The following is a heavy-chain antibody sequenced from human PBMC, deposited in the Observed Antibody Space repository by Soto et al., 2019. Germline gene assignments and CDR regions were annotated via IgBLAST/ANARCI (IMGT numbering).Heavy chain of an antibody. Sequence: SVKVSCKASGGSFYSNAISWVRQAPGQGLEWMGGIVTFFRATNYAQKFQGRLTIIADESTSTAFMELYSLRAEDTAVYYCARDIPLNYYDGTYSYYGLDVWGQGTTVTVSS. CDR3: ARDIPLNYYDGTYSYYGLDV. D-gene: IGHD3-22*01. CDR1: GGSFYSNA. CDR2: IVTFFRAT. J-gene: IGHJ6*02. V-gene: IGHV1-69*13.